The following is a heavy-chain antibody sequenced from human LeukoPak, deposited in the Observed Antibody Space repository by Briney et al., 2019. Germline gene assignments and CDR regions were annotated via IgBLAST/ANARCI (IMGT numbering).Heavy chain of an antibody. J-gene: IGHJ4*02. D-gene: IGHD3-9*01. CDR2: IIPIFGTA. CDR3: AREDTPEYDILTGFVLDY. Sequence: GASVKVSCKASGGTFSSYAISWVRQAPGQGLEWMGGIIPIFGTANYAQKFQGRVTITTDESTSTAYMELSSLRSEDTAVYYCAREDTPEYDILTGFVLDYWGQGTLVTVSS. CDR1: GGTFSSYA. V-gene: IGHV1-69*05.